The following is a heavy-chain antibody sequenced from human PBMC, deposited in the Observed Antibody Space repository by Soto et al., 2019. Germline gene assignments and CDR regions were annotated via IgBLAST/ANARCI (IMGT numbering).Heavy chain of an antibody. CDR2: ISGSGRST. J-gene: IGHJ1*01. CDR1: GFTFSSYA. D-gene: IGHD2-2*01. V-gene: IGHV3-23*01. CDR3: AKDQYCSSASCYAQVQH. Sequence: GGSLRLSCAASGFTFSSYAMSWVRQAPGKGLEWVSGISGSGRSTYYADSVKGRFTISRDTSKNTLYLQMSSLRAEDTAVYYCAKDQYCSSASCYAQVQHWGQGALVTVSS.